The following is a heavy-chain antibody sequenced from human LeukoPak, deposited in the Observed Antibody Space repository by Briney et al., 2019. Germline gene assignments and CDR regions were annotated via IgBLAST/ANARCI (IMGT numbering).Heavy chain of an antibody. J-gene: IGHJ4*02. V-gene: IGHV4-34*01. CDR2: INHSGST. CDR3: ARPAPSYSSSSHYFDY. CDR1: GGSFSGYY. D-gene: IGHD6-6*01. Sequence: SETLSLTCAVYGGSFSGYYWSWIRQPPGKGLEWIGEINHSGSTNYNPSLKSRVTISVDTSKNQFSLKLSSVTAADTAVYYCARPAPSYSSSSHYFDYWGQGTLVTVSS.